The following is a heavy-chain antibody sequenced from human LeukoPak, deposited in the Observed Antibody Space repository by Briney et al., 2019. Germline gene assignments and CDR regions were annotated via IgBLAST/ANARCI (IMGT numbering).Heavy chain of an antibody. CDR1: GFTFRDNY. Sequence: PGGSLRLSCAASGFTFRDNYMSWIRQAPGKGLEWVSYISSSSSYIYYADSVKGRFTISRDNAKNSLYLQMNSLRAEDTAVYYCARLYDGSAYHADHFDYWGQGTLVIVSS. CDR3: ARLYDGSAYHADHFDY. J-gene: IGHJ4*02. V-gene: IGHV3-11*06. CDR2: ISSSSSYI. D-gene: IGHD3-22*01.